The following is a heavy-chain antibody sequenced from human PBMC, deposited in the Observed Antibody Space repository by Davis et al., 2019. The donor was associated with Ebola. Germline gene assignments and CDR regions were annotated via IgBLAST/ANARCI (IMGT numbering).Heavy chain of an antibody. J-gene: IGHJ4*02. CDR1: GFTFSSYG. Sequence: GESLKISCAASGFTFSSYGMHWVRQAPGKGLEWVAVISYDGSNKYYADSVKGRFTISRDNSKNTLYLQMNSLRAEDTAVYYCASIEWLVDYWGQGTLVTVSS. D-gene: IGHD6-19*01. CDR3: ASIEWLVDY. V-gene: IGHV3-30*03. CDR2: ISYDGSNK.